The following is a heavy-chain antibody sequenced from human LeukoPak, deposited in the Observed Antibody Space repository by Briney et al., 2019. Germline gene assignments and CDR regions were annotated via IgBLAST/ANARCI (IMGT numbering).Heavy chain of an antibody. CDR1: GFTFSSYW. D-gene: IGHD3/OR15-3a*01. Sequence: PGGSLRLSCAASGFTFSSYWMSWVRQAPGKGLEWVANIKQDGSEKYYVDSVKGRFTISRDNAKNSLYLQMNSLRAGDTAVYYCAREVSAGPETLLVWSSQFDYWGQGTLVTVSS. V-gene: IGHV3-7*01. CDR2: IKQDGSEK. CDR3: AREVSAGPETLLVWSSQFDY. J-gene: IGHJ4*02.